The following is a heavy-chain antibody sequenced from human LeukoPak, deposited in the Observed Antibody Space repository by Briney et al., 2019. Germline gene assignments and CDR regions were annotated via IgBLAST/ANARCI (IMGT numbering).Heavy chain of an antibody. CDR2: MKEDGSEE. Sequence: GGSLRLSCAASGFSFNRYTMRWVRQAPGKGPECVAKMKEDGSEEYYVDSVKGRFTISRDNGKNSLFLQMDSLRAEDTAVYYCARGGARYFDSWGQGTLVTVSS. D-gene: IGHD3-16*01. CDR1: GFSFNRYT. CDR3: ARGGARYFDS. J-gene: IGHJ4*02. V-gene: IGHV3-7*01.